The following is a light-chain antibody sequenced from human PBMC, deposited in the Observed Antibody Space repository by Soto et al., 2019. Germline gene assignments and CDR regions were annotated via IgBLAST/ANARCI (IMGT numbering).Light chain of an antibody. Sequence: DMQMTQSPSTLSASVGDRVTITCRASQSISNYLAWYQQKPGKAPNLLIYDASSLEGGVPSRFSGSGSGTEFTLTISSLQPDDLATYSCQQYSGFYPWTFGQGTTVEVK. CDR3: QQYSGFYPWT. V-gene: IGKV1-5*01. J-gene: IGKJ1*01. CDR1: QSISNY. CDR2: DAS.